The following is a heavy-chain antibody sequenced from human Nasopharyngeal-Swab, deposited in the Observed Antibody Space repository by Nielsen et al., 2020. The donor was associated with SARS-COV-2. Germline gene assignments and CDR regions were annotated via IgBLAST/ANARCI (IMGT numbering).Heavy chain of an antibody. CDR2: ISAYNGNT. V-gene: IGHV1-18*01. CDR3: ARDKGGIAVAGTLDYFDY. D-gene: IGHD6-19*01. J-gene: IGHJ4*02. Sequence: ASVKVSCKASGGTFSSYGISWVRQAPGQGLEWMGWISAYNGNTNYAQKLQGRVTMTTDTSTSTAYMELRSLRSDDTAVYYCARDKGGIAVAGTLDYFDYWGQGTLVTVSS. CDR1: GGTFSSYG.